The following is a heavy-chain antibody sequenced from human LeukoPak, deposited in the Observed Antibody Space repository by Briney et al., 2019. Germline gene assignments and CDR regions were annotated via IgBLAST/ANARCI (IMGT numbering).Heavy chain of an antibody. CDR1: GFTFSSYA. Sequence: PGGSLRLSCAASGFTFSSYAMSWVRQAPGKGLEWVSAISGSGGSTYYADSVKGRFTISRDNSKNTLYLQMNSLRAEDTSGYYCAKHTFFEWLFYYFDYWGQGTLVTVSS. CDR2: ISGSGGST. V-gene: IGHV3-23*01. CDR3: AKHTFFEWLFYYFDY. D-gene: IGHD3-3*01. J-gene: IGHJ4*02.